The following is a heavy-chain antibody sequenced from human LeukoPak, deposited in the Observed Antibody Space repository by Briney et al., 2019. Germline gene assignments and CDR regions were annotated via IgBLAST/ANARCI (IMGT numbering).Heavy chain of an antibody. CDR2: ISGSGVST. CDR3: ARSEYLYGAPSY. V-gene: IGHV3-23*01. Sequence: GGSLRLSCAAYGFTFISYAMNWVRQAPGKGLEWVSAISGSGVSTYYADFVKGRFTISRDNSKYPLHMQMNSLRAEDTAVYYCARSEYLYGAPSYWGQGTLVTVSS. D-gene: IGHD4/OR15-4a*01. J-gene: IGHJ4*02. CDR1: GFTFISYA.